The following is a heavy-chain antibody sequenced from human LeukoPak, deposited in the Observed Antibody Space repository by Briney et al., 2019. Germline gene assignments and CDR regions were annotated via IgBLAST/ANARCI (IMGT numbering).Heavy chain of an antibody. D-gene: IGHD3-10*01. V-gene: IGHV4-30-4*01. CDR1: GGSINGGDFF. J-gene: IGHJ4*02. CDR2: ISYTGST. Sequence: SETLSLTCTVSGGSINGGDFFWTWIRQPPGKDLEWIGYISYTGSTYYNPSLKSRVSISVDASKNQFSLKLSSVTAADTAVYYCAREGGSGNYKRPVDCWGQGTLVTVSS. CDR3: AREGGSGNYKRPVDC.